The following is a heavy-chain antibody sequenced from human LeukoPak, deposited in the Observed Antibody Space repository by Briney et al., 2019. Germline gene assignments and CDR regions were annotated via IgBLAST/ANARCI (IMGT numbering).Heavy chain of an antibody. V-gene: IGHV4-59*08. CDR2: ISYSGAT. Sequence: PSETLSLTCSVSGASISSYYWSWVRQPPGKELEWIGYISYSGATKYNPSLKSRVTISVDTSKNQFSLKLSSVTAADTAVYYCARHSTFEIWGQGTMVSVSS. CDR1: GASISSYY. CDR3: ARHSTFEI. J-gene: IGHJ3*02.